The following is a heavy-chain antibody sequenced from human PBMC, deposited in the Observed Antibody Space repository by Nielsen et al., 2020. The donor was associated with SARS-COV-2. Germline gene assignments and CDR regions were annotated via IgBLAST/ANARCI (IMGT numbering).Heavy chain of an antibody. D-gene: IGHD2-15*01. Sequence: SETLSLTCTVSGGSISSSSYYWGWIRQPPGKGLEWIGSIYYSGSTYYNPSLKSRVTISVDTSKNQFSLKLSSVTAADTAVYYCARLLDEYCSSGSCYSGWAPQPYNWFDPWGQGTLVTVSS. V-gene: IGHV4-39*01. CDR1: GGSISSSSYY. CDR3: ARLLDEYCSSGSCYSGWAPQPYNWFDP. J-gene: IGHJ5*02. CDR2: IYYSGST.